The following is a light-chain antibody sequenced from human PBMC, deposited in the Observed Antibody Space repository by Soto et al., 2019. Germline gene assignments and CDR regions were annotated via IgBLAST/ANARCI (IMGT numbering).Light chain of an antibody. Sequence: EIVLTQSPGTLSLSPGERATLSCRASQSVSSSYLAWYQRKPGQAPRLLIYGASSRATGIPDRFSGSGSGTDVTLTISRLEPADFAVYYCQQYGSSPWTFGQGTKVEIK. V-gene: IGKV3-20*01. J-gene: IGKJ1*01. CDR2: GAS. CDR3: QQYGSSPWT. CDR1: QSVSSSY.